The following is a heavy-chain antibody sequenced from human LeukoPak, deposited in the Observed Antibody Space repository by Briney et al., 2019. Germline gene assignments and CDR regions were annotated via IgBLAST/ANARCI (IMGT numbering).Heavy chain of an antibody. Sequence: GGSLRLSCAASGFTVSSSSMNWVRLGPGKGLEWVSVISSDGNTYYADSVKGRFTISKDNSRNTLSLQMHGLRADDTAVYYCARGQEQFSSPWQWGPRRKNFYYYGMDVWGQGTTVTVSS. V-gene: IGHV3-66*01. J-gene: IGHJ6*02. CDR2: ISSDGNT. CDR3: ARGQEQFSSPWQWGPRRKNFYYYGMDV. CDR1: GFTVSSSS. D-gene: IGHD6-19*01.